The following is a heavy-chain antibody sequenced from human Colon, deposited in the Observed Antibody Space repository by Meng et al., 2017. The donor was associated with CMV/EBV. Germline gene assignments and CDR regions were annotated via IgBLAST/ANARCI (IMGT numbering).Heavy chain of an antibody. CDR2: ISTQSLTT. CDR3: ARKGWNYREAFDM. Sequence: GGSLRLSCVASGFTLSSYDMHWVRQAPGKGLEWISHISTQSLTTVYADSVKGRFNISRDNAKNSVYQQMNSLRAEDTAVYYCARKGWNYREAFDMWGQGTRVTVSS. V-gene: IGHV3-48*03. D-gene: IGHD3-16*02. J-gene: IGHJ3*02. CDR1: GFTLSSYD.